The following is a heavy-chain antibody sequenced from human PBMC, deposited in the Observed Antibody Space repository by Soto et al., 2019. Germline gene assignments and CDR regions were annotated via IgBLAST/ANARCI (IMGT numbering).Heavy chain of an antibody. CDR2: IWYDGSNK. J-gene: IGHJ4*02. CDR3: ARERPRGYGDYTQYYFDY. V-gene: IGHV3-33*01. D-gene: IGHD4-17*01. CDR1: GFTFSSYG. Sequence: QVQLVESGGGVVQPGRSLRLSCAASGFTFSSYGMHWVRQAPGKGLGWVAVIWYDGSNKYYADSVKGRFTISRDNSKNTLYLQMNSLRAEDTAVYYCARERPRGYGDYTQYYFDYWGQGTLVTVSS.